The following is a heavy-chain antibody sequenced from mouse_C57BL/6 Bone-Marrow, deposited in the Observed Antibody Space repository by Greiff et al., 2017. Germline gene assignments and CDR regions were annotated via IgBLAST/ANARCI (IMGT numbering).Heavy chain of an antibody. Sequence: QVQLQQPGAELLMPGASVKLSCKASGYTFTGSGMHGVNQRPGQGLSWIGGIDPPDIITNYNQKFKGKSTLTVDKSSSTAYMQLSSLTSEDSAVYYCASLLTAMDYWGQGTSVTVSS. V-gene: IGHV1-69*01. CDR1: GYTFTGSG. J-gene: IGHJ4*01. CDR2: IDPPDIIT. CDR3: ASLLTAMDY. D-gene: IGHD2-1*01.